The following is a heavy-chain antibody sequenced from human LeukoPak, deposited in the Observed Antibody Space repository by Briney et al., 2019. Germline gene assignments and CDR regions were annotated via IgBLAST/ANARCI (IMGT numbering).Heavy chain of an antibody. Sequence: GGSLRLSCAASGFTFSGSAMHWVRQASGKGLEWVGRIRSKANSYATAYAASVKGRFTISRDDSKNTAYLQMNSLKTEDTAVYYCTTKTLRLGELSFQIGYWGQGTLVTVSS. CDR2: IRSKANSYAT. J-gene: IGHJ4*02. CDR1: GFTFSGSA. CDR3: TTKTLRLGELSFQIGY. V-gene: IGHV3-73*01. D-gene: IGHD3-16*02.